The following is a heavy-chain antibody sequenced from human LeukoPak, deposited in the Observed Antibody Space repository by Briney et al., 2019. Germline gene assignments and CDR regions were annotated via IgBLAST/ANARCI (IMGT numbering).Heavy chain of an antibody. D-gene: IGHD6-13*01. CDR3: ARHKYASSWTLDV. J-gene: IGHJ6*02. V-gene: IGHV4-59*08. CDR1: GGSISDYY. CDR2: YYYSGST. Sequence: SETLSLTCTVSGGSISDYYWSWIRKPPGKGLEWIGYYYYSGSTNYDPSLKSRVTISVDTSKNQFSLKLSSVTAADTAVYYCARHKYASSWTLDVWGQGTTVTVSS.